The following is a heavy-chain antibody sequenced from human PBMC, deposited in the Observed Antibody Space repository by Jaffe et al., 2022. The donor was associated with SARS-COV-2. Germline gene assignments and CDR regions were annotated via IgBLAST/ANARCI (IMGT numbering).Heavy chain of an antibody. Sequence: EVQLVESGGGLVQPGGSLRLSCAASGFTVSSNYMSWVRQAPGKGLEWVSVIYSGGSTYYADSVKGRFTISRDNSKNTLYLQMNSLRAEDTAVYYCARDGLVPAAITTGYYGMDVWGQGTTVTVSS. V-gene: IGHV3-66*02. D-gene: IGHD2-2*02. CDR3: ARDGLVPAAITTGYYGMDV. CDR2: IYSGGST. J-gene: IGHJ6*02. CDR1: GFTVSSNY.